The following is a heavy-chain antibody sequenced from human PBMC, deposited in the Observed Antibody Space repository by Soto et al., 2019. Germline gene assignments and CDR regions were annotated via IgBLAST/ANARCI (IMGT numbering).Heavy chain of an antibody. J-gene: IGHJ4*02. D-gene: IGHD2-15*01. Sequence: QVQLQESGPGLVKPSHTLSLTCTVSGGSISSGDYSWSWIRQPPGKVLEWIGYIYYSGSTYYNPSLKSRVTISVDTSKNQFSLKLSSVTAADTAVYYCAVLMVVAATIDYWGQGTLVTVSS. CDR3: AVLMVVAATIDY. CDR1: GGSISSGDYS. CDR2: IYYSGST. V-gene: IGHV4-30-4*01.